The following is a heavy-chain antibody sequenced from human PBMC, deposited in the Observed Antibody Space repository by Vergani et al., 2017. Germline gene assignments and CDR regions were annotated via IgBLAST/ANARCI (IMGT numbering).Heavy chain of an antibody. J-gene: IGHJ4*02. Sequence: EVQLLESGGGLVQPGGSLRLPCAASGFTFSSYAMSWVRQAPGKGLEWVSAIGGSGGSTYYADSVKGRFTISRDNSKNTLYLQMNSLRAEDTSVYYCARGEWLAPYYFDYWGQGTLVTVSS. CDR2: IGGSGGST. V-gene: IGHV3-23*01. CDR1: GFTFSSYA. CDR3: ARGEWLAPYYFDY. D-gene: IGHD3-3*01.